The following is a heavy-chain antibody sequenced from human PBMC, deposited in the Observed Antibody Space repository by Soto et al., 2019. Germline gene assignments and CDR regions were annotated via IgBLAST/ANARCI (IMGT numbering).Heavy chain of an antibody. CDR1: GFTLSRYS. J-gene: IGHJ4*02. Sequence: PGGSLRLSCEASGFTLSRYSFNCVRQTPGKGLEWVASISSSGRYIHYAESVKGRFTISRDNAKNSLHLQMGSLRVEDSAVYYCAKDSMGGEVPAALNFDNWGQGTMVTVSS. CDR2: ISSSGRYI. D-gene: IGHD2-2*01. CDR3: AKDSMGGEVPAALNFDN. V-gene: IGHV3-21*01.